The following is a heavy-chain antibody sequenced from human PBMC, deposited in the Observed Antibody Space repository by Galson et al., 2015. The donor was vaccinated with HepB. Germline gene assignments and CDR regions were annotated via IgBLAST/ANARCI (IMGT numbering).Heavy chain of an antibody. V-gene: IGHV3-74*01. Sequence: SLRLSCAASGFTFSSYWLHWVRHVPGKGLVWVSRISSDGGHEHYADSVQGRFTISRDNAKNPLFLQMNSLSADDTAVYYCARGSSDWYGIDYWGQGILVTVSS. D-gene: IGHD6-19*01. CDR2: ISSDGGHE. CDR1: GFTFSSYW. CDR3: ARGSSDWYGIDY. J-gene: IGHJ4*02.